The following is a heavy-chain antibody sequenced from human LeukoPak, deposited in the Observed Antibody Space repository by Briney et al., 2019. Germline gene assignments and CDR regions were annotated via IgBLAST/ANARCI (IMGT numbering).Heavy chain of an antibody. CDR1: GGSISSYY. V-gene: IGHV4-59*12. CDR3: ARRRGVTYYYGSGTDFGFDP. Sequence: PSETLSLTCTVSGGSISSYYWSWIRQPPGKGLEWIGHIYYSGSTNYNPSLKSRVTISVDTSKNQFSLKLSSVTAADTAVYYCARRRGVTYYYGSGTDFGFDPWGQGTLVTVSS. CDR2: IYYSGST. D-gene: IGHD3-10*01. J-gene: IGHJ5*02.